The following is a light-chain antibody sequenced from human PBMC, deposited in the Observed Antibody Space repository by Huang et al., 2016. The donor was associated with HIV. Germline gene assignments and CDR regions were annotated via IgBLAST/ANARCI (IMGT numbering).Light chain of an antibody. CDR2: GAS. CDR3: QQSSSPPPT. CDR1: QSVTKY. V-gene: IGKV1-39*01. J-gene: IGKJ3*01. Sequence: DIQMTQSPSSLSASVGDRVTITCRATQSVTKYLNLYQQKPGKAPKLLIYGASSLQTGVPSRFRGSGSGTDFTLTISSLQPEDFATYYCQQSSSPPPTFGPGTKVDIK.